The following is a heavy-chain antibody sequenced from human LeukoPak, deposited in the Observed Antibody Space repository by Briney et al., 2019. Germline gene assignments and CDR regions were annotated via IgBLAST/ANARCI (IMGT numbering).Heavy chain of an antibody. CDR1: GGSISSYY. CDR3: ARDFNGIDY. D-gene: IGHD1-14*01. CDR2: IYYSGST. V-gene: IGHV4-59*01. Sequence: KTSETLSLTCTVSGGSISSYYWSWIRQPPGKGLEWIGYIYYSGSTNYNPSLKSRVTISVDTSKNQFSLKLSSVTAADTAVYYCARDFNGIDYWGQGTLVTVSS. J-gene: IGHJ4*02.